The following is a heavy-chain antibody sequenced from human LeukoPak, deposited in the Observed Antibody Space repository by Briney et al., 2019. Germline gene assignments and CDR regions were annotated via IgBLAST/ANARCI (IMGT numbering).Heavy chain of an antibody. J-gene: IGHJ4*02. CDR1: GGSFSGYY. CDR2: TNHSGST. Sequence: SETLSLTCAVYGGSFSGYYWSWIRQPPGKGLEWIGETNHSGSTNYNPSLKSRVTISVDTSKNQFSLKLSSVTAADTAVYYCASAGSYHGYYFDYWGQGTLVTVSS. CDR3: ASAGSYHGYYFDY. V-gene: IGHV4-34*01. D-gene: IGHD1-26*01.